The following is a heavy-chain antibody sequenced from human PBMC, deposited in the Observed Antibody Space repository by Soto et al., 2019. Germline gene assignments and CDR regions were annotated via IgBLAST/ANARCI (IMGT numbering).Heavy chain of an antibody. CDR2: IIPIFGTA. CDR1: GGTFSSYA. V-gene: IGHV1-69*12. D-gene: IGHD1-26*01. CDR3: ASVAAKYYYYGKDV. Sequence: QVQLVQSGAEVKKPGSSVKVSCKASGGTFSSYAINWVRQAPGQGLEWMGGIIPIFGTADYAQKFQGRVTITADESTTTAYMQLSSLRSEDTAVYYCASVAAKYYYYGKDVWGQGTTVTVSS. J-gene: IGHJ6*02.